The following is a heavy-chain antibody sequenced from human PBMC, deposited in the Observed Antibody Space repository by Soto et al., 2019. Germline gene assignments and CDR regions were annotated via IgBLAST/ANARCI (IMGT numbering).Heavy chain of an antibody. CDR1: GYTFTSYG. Sequence: GASVKVSCKVSGYTFTSYGISWVRQAPGQGLEWMGWISAYNGNTNYAQKLQGRVTMTTDTSTSTAYMELRSLRSDDTAVYYCAREAQTYYYDSSGYLHYYYGMDVWGQGTTVTVSS. CDR3: AREAQTYYYDSSGYLHYYYGMDV. D-gene: IGHD3-22*01. J-gene: IGHJ6*02. CDR2: ISAYNGNT. V-gene: IGHV1-18*01.